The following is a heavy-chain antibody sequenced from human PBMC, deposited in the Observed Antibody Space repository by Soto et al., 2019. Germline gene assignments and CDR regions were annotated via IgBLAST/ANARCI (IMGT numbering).Heavy chain of an antibody. V-gene: IGHV4-39*02. J-gene: IGHJ3*02. CDR1: GGSISNSDAY. CDR2: IYYGGTA. CDR3: ARRGLILMPI. D-gene: IGHD2-8*01. Sequence: TLSLTCTVSGGSISNSDAYWVWIRQPPGKGLEWVGSIYYGGTAYYNPSLKSRVTVSVDTSKNLFSLHLNSVTAADTAIYYCARRGLILMPIWGQGTLVTVS.